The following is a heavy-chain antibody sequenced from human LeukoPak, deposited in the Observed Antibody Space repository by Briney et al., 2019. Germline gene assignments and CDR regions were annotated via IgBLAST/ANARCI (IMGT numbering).Heavy chain of an antibody. CDR2: IYYSGST. D-gene: IGHD3-3*01. V-gene: IGHV4-61*01. J-gene: IGHJ5*02. CDR1: GYSISSGYY. CDR3: ARDMYYDFWSGCFDP. Sequence: TSETLSLTCAVSGYSISSGYYWGWIRQPPGKGLEWIGYIYYSGSTNYNPSLKSRVTISVDTSKNQFSLKLSSVTAADTAVYYCARDMYYDFWSGCFDPWGQGTLVTVSS.